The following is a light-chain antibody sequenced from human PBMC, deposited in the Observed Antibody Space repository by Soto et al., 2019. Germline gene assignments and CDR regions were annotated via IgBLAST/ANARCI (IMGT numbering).Light chain of an antibody. Sequence: AVHMTQSPSSLSASLGDRVTITCRASQDIQNDLGSYQQQPGKAPKLLIYATSTLQSGVPSRFSGSGSGTDFTLTINSLQPEDFATYYCLQDYSYPATCGAGTKVDIK. CDR1: QDIQND. CDR3: LQDYSYPAT. J-gene: IGKJ4*01. V-gene: IGKV1-6*01. CDR2: ATS.